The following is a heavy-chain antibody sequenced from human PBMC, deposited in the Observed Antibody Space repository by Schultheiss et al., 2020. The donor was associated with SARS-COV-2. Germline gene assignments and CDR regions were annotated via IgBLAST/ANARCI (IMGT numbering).Heavy chain of an antibody. V-gene: IGHV4-4*07. CDR1: GGSISSYY. Sequence: SETLSLTCTVSGGSISSYYWSWIRQPAGKGLEWIGRIYTSGSTNYNPSLKSRVTISVDTSKNQFSLKLSSVTAADTAVYYCARQPIGDYDSIWYFDYWGQGTLVTVSS. D-gene: IGHD3-22*01. CDR3: ARQPIGDYDSIWYFDY. CDR2: IYTSGST. J-gene: IGHJ4*02.